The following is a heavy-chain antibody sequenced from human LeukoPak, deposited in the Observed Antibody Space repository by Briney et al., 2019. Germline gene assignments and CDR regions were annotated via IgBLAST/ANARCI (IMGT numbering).Heavy chain of an antibody. CDR1: GYIFTNYW. Sequence: GETLKISCKASGYIFTNYWIGWVRQMPGKGLEWMAIIYPANSDTRYSPSFQSQVTISADKSISTAYLQWSSLKASDTAMYYCARPACSSTSCYLYFQYWGQGTLVTVSS. CDR3: ARPACSSTSCYLYFQY. CDR2: IYPANSDT. V-gene: IGHV5-51*01. D-gene: IGHD2-2*01. J-gene: IGHJ1*01.